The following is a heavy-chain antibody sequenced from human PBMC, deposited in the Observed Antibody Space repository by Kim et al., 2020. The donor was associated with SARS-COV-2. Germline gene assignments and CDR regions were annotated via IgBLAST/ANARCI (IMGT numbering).Heavy chain of an antibody. D-gene: IGHD6-19*01. V-gene: IGHV3-23*01. CDR3: AKSAGWMDYGMDV. J-gene: IGHJ6*02. CDR1: GFTIRNYA. Sequence: GGSLRLSCAASGFTIRNYAMTWVRQGPGKGLQWVSAFSGSGDNTYYADSVKGRFTISRDNSKNTLYLLMNSLRAEDTAVYYCAKSAGWMDYGMDVWGQGTTVTVS. CDR2: FSGSGDNT.